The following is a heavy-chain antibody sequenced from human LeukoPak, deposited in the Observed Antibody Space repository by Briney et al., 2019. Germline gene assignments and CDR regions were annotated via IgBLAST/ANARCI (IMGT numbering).Heavy chain of an antibody. D-gene: IGHD3-22*01. CDR2: ISGTDDST. CDR1: GFGFSYYD. V-gene: IGHV3-23*01. J-gene: IGHJ4*02. Sequence: GGSLRLSCVASGFGFSYYDMNWVRQTPGKGLEWVSTISGTDDSTYYADSVKGRFTISRDNSKNTLYLQMNSLRAEDTAVYYCAAGGYYDSSGQSMSDYWGQGTLVTASS. CDR3: AAGGYYDSSGQSMSDY.